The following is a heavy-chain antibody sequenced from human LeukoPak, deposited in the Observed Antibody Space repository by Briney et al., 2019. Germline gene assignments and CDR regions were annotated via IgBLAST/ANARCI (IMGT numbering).Heavy chain of an antibody. V-gene: IGHV1-24*01. CDR3: ATSSHDSSGYYYVRYFDY. J-gene: IGHJ4*02. CDR1: GYTLTELS. Sequence: GASVKVSCKVSGYTLTELSMHWVRQAPGKGLEWMGGFDPEDGETIYAQKFQDRVTMTEDTSTDTAYMELSSLRSEDTAVYYCATSSHDSSGYYYVRYFDYWGQGTLVTVSS. D-gene: IGHD3-22*01. CDR2: FDPEDGET.